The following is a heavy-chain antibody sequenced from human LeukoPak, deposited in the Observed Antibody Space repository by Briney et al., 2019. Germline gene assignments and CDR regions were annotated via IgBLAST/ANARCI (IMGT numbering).Heavy chain of an antibody. CDR1: GYTFTSYG. CDR3: ARSPPHPSGWPRPNTWFDP. J-gene: IGHJ5*02. D-gene: IGHD6-19*01. Sequence: ASVKVSCKASGYTFTSYGISWVRQAPGQGLEWMGWISAYNGNTNYAQKLQGRVTMTTDTSTSTAYMELRSLRSDDTAVYYCARSPPHPSGWPRPNTWFDPWGQGTLVTVSS. V-gene: IGHV1-18*01. CDR2: ISAYNGNT.